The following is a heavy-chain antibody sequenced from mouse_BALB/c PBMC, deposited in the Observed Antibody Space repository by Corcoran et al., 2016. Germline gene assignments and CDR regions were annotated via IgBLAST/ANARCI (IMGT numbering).Heavy chain of an antibody. J-gene: IGHJ2*01. V-gene: IGHV1-18*01. Sequence: EVLLQQSGPELVKPGASVKIPCTASGYTFTDYNMDWVKQSHGKSLEWMGDINPNNGGTIYNQKFKGKATLTVDKSSSTAYMELRSLTSEDTAVYYCARRDGSTDFDYWGQGTTLTVSS. CDR2: INPNNGGT. CDR1: GYTFTDYN. D-gene: IGHD1-1*01. CDR3: ARRDGSTDFDY.